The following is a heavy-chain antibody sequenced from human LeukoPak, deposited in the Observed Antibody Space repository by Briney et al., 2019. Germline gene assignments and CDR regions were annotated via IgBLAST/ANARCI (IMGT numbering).Heavy chain of an antibody. V-gene: IGHV4-34*01. J-gene: IGHJ4*02. CDR1: GGSFSGYY. CDR3: ARGRELWLLSY. D-gene: IGHD5-18*01. Sequence: PSETLSLTCAVYGGSFSGYYWSWIRQPPGKGLEWIGEINHSGSTNYNPSLKSRVTISVDTSKNQFSLKLSSVTAADTAVYYCARGRELWLLSYWGQGTVVTVSS. CDR2: INHSGST.